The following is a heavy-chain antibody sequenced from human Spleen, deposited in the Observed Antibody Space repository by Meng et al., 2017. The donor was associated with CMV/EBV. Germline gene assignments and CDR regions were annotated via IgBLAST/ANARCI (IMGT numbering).Heavy chain of an antibody. V-gene: IGHV3-69-1*01. CDR1: GFTFSDCY. Sequence: GGSLRLSCAASGFTFSDCYMNWVRQAPGKGLEWASCINISTTRDYADSVKGRFIFSRDNAKNSVYLQMDSLRAEDTAIHYCARDMVRGVKGWFDPWGQGTLVTVSS. CDR3: ARDMVRGVKGWFDP. J-gene: IGHJ5*02. CDR2: INISTTR. D-gene: IGHD3-10*01.